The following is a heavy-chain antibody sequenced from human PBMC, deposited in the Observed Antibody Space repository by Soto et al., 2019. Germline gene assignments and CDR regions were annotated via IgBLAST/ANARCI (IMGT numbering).Heavy chain of an antibody. Sequence: EVQLVESGGGLVQPGGSLRLSCAASGFTVSSNYMSWVRQAPGKGLEWVSVIYSGGSTYYADSVKGRFTISRDNSKNTLYLQMNSLRAEDTAVYYCARVGYGDSRDLYYWGQGTLVTVSS. J-gene: IGHJ4*02. CDR2: IYSGGST. V-gene: IGHV3-66*01. CDR3: ARVGYGDSRDLYY. D-gene: IGHD4-17*01. CDR1: GFTVSSNY.